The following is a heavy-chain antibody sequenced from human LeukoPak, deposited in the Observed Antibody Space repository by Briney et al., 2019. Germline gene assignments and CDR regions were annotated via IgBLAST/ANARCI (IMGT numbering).Heavy chain of an antibody. D-gene: IGHD4-23*01. CDR1: GYTFTSQS. Sequence: ASVKVSCKASGYTFTSQSMHWVRQAPGQGLEWMGIINPSGGSTSYAQKFQGRVTMTRDTSTSTVYMELSSLRSEDTAVYYCARDINSVFYFDYWGQGTLVTVSS. CDR3: ARDINSVFYFDY. V-gene: IGHV1-46*01. J-gene: IGHJ4*02. CDR2: INPSGGST.